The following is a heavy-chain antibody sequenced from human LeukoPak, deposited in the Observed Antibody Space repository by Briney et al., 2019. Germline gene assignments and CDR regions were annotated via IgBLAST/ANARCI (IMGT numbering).Heavy chain of an antibody. CDR1: GYTFTSYG. CDR2: ISAYNGNT. D-gene: IGHD3-16*01. V-gene: IGHV1-18*01. J-gene: IGHJ5*02. CDR3: AKDSPSSIMITFGDSRWFDP. Sequence: ASVKVSCKASGYTFTSYGISWVRQAPGQGLEWMGWISAYNGNTNYAQKLQGRVTMTTDTSTSTAYMELRSLRSDDTAVYYCAKDSPSSIMITFGDSRWFDPWGQGTLVTVSS.